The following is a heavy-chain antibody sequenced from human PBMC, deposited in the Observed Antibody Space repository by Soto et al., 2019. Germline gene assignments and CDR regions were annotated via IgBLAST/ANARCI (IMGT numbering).Heavy chain of an antibody. D-gene: IGHD3-10*01. V-gene: IGHV6-1*01. CDR2: TYYRSKWYN. J-gene: IGHJ4*02. CDR3: VRGAGVVRGVTPHLDY. CDR1: GDSVSSNSAA. Sequence: SQTLSLTCAISGDSVSSNSAAWTWIRQSPSRGLEWLGRTYYRSKWYNDYAVSVKSRISINPDTSKNQFSLQLNSVTPDDAAVYYCVRGAGVVRGVTPHLDYWGQGTLVTVSS.